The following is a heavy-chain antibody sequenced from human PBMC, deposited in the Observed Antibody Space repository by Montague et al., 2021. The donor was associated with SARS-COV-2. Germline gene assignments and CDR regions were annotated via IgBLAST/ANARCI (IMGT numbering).Heavy chain of an antibody. J-gene: IGHJ6*02. CDR2: TYHRSKWYL. V-gene: IGHV6-1*01. Sequence: CAISGDSVFPNSAAWSWVRQSPSRGLEWLGWTYHRSKWYLDYAVAVKGRITINADTSRNQFPLQLNPVTPEDTAVYYCARAPYSSGFYGMDVWGQGTTVTVSS. CDR1: GDSVFPNSAA. CDR3: ARAPYSSGFYGMDV. D-gene: IGHD3-22*01.